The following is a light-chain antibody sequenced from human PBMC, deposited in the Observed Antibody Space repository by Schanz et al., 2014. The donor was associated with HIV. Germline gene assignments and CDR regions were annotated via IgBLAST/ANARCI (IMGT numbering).Light chain of an antibody. J-gene: IGLJ3*02. CDR2: DVS. V-gene: IGLV2-8*01. CDR3: SSYAGNNNGV. Sequence: QSVLTQPPSASGSPGQSVTISCTGTSSDVGGYDYVSWYQQHPGKAPKLMIYDVSKRPSGVPDRFSGSKSGNTASLTVSGLQAEDEADYYCSSYAGNNNGVFGGGTKPTVL. CDR1: SSDVGGYDY.